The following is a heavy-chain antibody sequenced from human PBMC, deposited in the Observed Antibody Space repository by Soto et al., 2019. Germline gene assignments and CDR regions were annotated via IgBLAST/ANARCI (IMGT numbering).Heavy chain of an antibody. V-gene: IGHV3-30-3*01. Sequence: GGSLRLSCAASGFTFSSHAMHWVRQAPGKGLEWVAFISYDGTNNYYADSLKGRFTTSRDNSKNTLYLQMNSLRLEDTAVYYCARGWELQDYYFGSWGQGTLVTVSS. CDR2: ISYDGTNN. CDR1: GFTFSSHA. D-gene: IGHD1-26*01. J-gene: IGHJ4*02. CDR3: ARGWELQDYYFGS.